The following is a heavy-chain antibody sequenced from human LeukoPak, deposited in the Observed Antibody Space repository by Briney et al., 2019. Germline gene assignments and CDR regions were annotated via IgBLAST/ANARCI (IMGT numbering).Heavy chain of an antibody. CDR2: ISSGGSTI. Sequence: GGSLRLSCAASGFTFSDYYMSWIRQAPRKGLEWVSYISSGGSTIYYADSVKGRFTISRDNAKNSLYLQMNSLRAEDTAVYYCARVRYSYGYGLDYWGQGTLVTVSS. D-gene: IGHD5-18*01. J-gene: IGHJ4*02. V-gene: IGHV3-11*04. CDR1: GFTFSDYY. CDR3: ARVRYSYGYGLDY.